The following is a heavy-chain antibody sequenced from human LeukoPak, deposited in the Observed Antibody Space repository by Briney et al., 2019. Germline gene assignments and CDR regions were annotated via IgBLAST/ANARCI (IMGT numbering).Heavy chain of an antibody. Sequence: GESLKISCKGSGYTFTSYWIGWVRQMPGKGLEWMGIIYPGGSDTRYSPSFQGQVTLSADKSISHASLQWSSLKASDTAMYYCARQGYSYGYGEYNWFDPWGQGTLVTVSS. CDR3: ARQGYSYGYGEYNWFDP. V-gene: IGHV5-51*01. J-gene: IGHJ5*02. CDR1: GYTFTSYW. CDR2: IYPGGSDT. D-gene: IGHD5-18*01.